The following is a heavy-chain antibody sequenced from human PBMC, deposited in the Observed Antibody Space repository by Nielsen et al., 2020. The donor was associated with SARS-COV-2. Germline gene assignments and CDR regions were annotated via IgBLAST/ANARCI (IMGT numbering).Heavy chain of an antibody. Sequence: GESLKISCAASGFTFSDYYMSWIRQAPGKGLEWVSYISSSSNYTNYADSVKGRFTISGANAKNALYLQINSLRAEDTAVYYCARQVGARQDYWGQGTLVTVSS. D-gene: IGHD1-26*01. V-gene: IGHV3-11*03. CDR1: GFTFSDYY. J-gene: IGHJ4*02. CDR2: ISSSSNYT. CDR3: ARQVGARQDY.